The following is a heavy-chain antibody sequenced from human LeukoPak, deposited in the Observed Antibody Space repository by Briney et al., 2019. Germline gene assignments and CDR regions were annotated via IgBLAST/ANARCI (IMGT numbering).Heavy chain of an antibody. D-gene: IGHD2-15*01. CDR1: GFTFSTYS. CDR3: ARDKFCSGGSCYAHDY. V-gene: IGHV3-21*01. J-gene: IGHJ4*02. Sequence: GGSLRLSCAASGFTFSTYSMNWVRQAPGKGLEWVSSISSSGDYKYYADSVKGRFTISRDNAKNSLYLQMNSLRAEDTAVYYCARDKFCSGGSCYAHDYWGQGTLVTVSS. CDR2: ISSSGDYK.